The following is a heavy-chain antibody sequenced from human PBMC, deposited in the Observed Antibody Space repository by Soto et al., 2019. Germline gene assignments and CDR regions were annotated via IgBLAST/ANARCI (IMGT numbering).Heavy chain of an antibody. V-gene: IGHV3-23*01. CDR1: GFAFSSHP. Sequence: VQLLESGGDLVHPGGALRLSCAASGFAFSSHPMSWVRQTPERGLEWLSGISDGGDLTYNADSVKGRFTISRDNSKNTLFLQMNSLRVEDTGIYYCARRAFGSSRSFDIWGQGTMVTVSS. CDR3: ARRAFGSSRSFDI. D-gene: IGHD6-6*01. CDR2: ISDGGDLT. J-gene: IGHJ3*02.